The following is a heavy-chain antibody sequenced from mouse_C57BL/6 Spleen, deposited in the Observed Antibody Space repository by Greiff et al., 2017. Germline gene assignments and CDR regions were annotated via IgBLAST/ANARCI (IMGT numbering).Heavy chain of an antibody. CDR1: GYTFTDYY. D-gene: IGHD2-4*01. CDR2: INPNNGGT. Sequence: EVQLQQSGPELVKPGASVKISCKASGYTFTDYYMNWVKQSHGKSLEWIGDINPNNGGTSYNAKFKGQATLTVDKSSSTSYMELRSLTSEDSAVYYCAREGDYPNYFDYWGQGTTLTVSS. J-gene: IGHJ2*01. V-gene: IGHV1-26*01. CDR3: AREGDYPNYFDY.